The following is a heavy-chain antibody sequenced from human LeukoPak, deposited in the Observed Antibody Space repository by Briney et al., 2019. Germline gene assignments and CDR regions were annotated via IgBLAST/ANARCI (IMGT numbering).Heavy chain of an antibody. CDR1: GDSASSNSAA. Sequence: SQTLSLTCAISGDSASSNSAAWNWIRQSPSRGLKWLGRTYYRSKWYNDYAVSVKSRITINPDTSKNQFSLQLNSVTPEDTAVYYCARGAAGTGRNWFDPWGQGTLVTVSS. D-gene: IGHD6-13*01. CDR2: TYYRSKWYN. V-gene: IGHV6-1*01. J-gene: IGHJ5*02. CDR3: ARGAAGTGRNWFDP.